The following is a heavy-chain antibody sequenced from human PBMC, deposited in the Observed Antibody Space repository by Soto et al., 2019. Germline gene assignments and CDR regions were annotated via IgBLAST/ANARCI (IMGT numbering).Heavy chain of an antibody. V-gene: IGHV4-61*01. CDR1: GDSVNSENSY. Sequence: SETLSLTCTVSGDSVNSENSYWNWIRQAPGKGPEWIGYIYYNGGTNYNPSLKSRATILLDTSTNQFSLTLTSVTAADTAVYYCARGGGQGRGVIGHYWGRGILVTVSS. J-gene: IGHJ4*02. CDR2: IYYNGGT. CDR3: ARGGGQGRGVIGHY. D-gene: IGHD3-16*02.